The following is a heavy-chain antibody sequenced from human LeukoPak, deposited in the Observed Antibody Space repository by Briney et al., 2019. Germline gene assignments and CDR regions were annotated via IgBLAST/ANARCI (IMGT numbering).Heavy chain of an antibody. CDR3: ARVTPSNPTVTTLAFGY. Sequence: SETLSLTCTVSGGSISSGGYYWSWIRQHPGKGLEWIGYIYYSGSTYYNPSLKSRVTISVDTSKNQFSLKLSSVTAADTAVYYCARVTPSNPTVTTLAFGYWGQGTLVTVSS. V-gene: IGHV4-31*03. CDR1: GGSISSGGYY. J-gene: IGHJ4*02. D-gene: IGHD4-17*01. CDR2: IYYSGST.